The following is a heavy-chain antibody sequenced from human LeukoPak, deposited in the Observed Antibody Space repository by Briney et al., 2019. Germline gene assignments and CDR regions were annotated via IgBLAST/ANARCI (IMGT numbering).Heavy chain of an antibody. CDR3: AKAPASGRWLYDAFDI. CDR1: GFTLSGYS. Sequence: PGGSLRLSCAASGFTLSGYSMIWVRQAPGKGLEWVSYISSSSSTIYYADSVKGRFIISRDNAKNSLYLQMNSLRAEDTAVYYCAKAPASGRWLYDAFDIWGQGTMVTASS. CDR2: ISSSSSTI. D-gene: IGHD6-19*01. V-gene: IGHV3-48*01. J-gene: IGHJ3*02.